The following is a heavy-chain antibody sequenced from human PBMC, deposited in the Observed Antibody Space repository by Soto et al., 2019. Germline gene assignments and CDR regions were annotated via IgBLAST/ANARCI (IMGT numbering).Heavy chain of an antibody. CDR1: GGTFSSYA. Sequence: SVKVACKASGGTFSSYAISWVRQAPGQGLEWMGGIIPIFGTADYAQKFQGRVTITADESTSTAYMELSSLRSEDTAVYYCARGVLMVYARMAAFDIWGQGTMVTVSS. V-gene: IGHV1-69*13. CDR2: IIPIFGTA. J-gene: IGHJ3*02. D-gene: IGHD2-8*01. CDR3: ARGVLMVYARMAAFDI.